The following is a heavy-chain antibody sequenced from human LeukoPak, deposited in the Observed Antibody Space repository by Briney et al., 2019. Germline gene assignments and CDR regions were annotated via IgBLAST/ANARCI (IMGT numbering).Heavy chain of an antibody. D-gene: IGHD1-1*01. CDR3: ARGLDSYDY. CDR1: GGAISNGGYC. Sequence: SETLSLTCTVSGGAISNGGYCWSWIRQHPRKGLEWIGYICYSGSTYYNPSLKSRVTISLDTSKNQFSLKLSSVTAADTAVYYCARGLDSYDYWGREPWSPSPQ. CDR2: ICYSGST. V-gene: IGHV4-31*03. J-gene: IGHJ4*02.